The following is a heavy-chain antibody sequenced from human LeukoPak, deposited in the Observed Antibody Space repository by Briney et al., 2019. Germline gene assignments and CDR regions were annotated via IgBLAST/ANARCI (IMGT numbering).Heavy chain of an antibody. CDR1: GFTFSSYA. Sequence: HPGGSLRLSCAASGFTFSSYAMHWVRQAPGKGLEWVSGISWNSGSIGYADSVKGRFTISRDNAKNSLYLQMNSLRAEDTALYYCAKDIGYYDSSGLSIDGMDVWGQGTTVTVSS. V-gene: IGHV3-9*01. J-gene: IGHJ6*02. D-gene: IGHD3-22*01. CDR3: AKDIGYYDSSGLSIDGMDV. CDR2: ISWNSGSI.